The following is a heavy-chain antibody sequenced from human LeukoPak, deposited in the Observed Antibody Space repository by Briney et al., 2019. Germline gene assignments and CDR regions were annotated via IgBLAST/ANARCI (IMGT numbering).Heavy chain of an antibody. CDR3: AALYGSGTQPSGMDV. D-gene: IGHD3-10*01. CDR2: IVVGSGNT. J-gene: IGHJ6*02. V-gene: IGHV1-58*02. CDR1: GFTFTSSA. Sequence: ASVKVSCKASGFTFTSSAMQWVRQARGQRLEWIGWIVVGSGNTNYAQKFQERVTITRDMSTSTAYMELSSLRSEDTAVYYCAALYGSGTQPSGMDVWGQGTTVTVSS.